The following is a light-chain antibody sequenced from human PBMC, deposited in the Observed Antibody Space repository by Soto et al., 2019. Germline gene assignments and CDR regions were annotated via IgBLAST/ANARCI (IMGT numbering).Light chain of an antibody. V-gene: IGKV1-27*01. CDR3: QKYNGAPPFT. CDR1: QGIGNS. Sequence: DIQMTQSPSSLSASVGDRVTITCRASQGIGNSLAWYQQKPGNVPKLLIYAASTLQSGVPSRFRGSGSETDFTLTITSLQPEDGATYYCQKYNGAPPFTFGPGTKWISN. CDR2: AAS. J-gene: IGKJ3*01.